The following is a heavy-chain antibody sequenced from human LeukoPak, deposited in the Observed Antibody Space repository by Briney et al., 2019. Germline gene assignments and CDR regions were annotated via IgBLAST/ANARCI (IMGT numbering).Heavy chain of an antibody. CDR1: GYTFTSYD. J-gene: IGHJ3*02. CDR3: ARDRAPVPAAMSDI. CDR2: MNPNSGNT. D-gene: IGHD2-2*01. Sequence: ASVKVSCKASGYTFTSYDINWVRQATGQGLEWMGWMNPNSGNTGYAQKFQGRVTMTRNTSISTAYMELSSLRSEDTAVYYCARDRAPVPAAMSDIWGQGTMVTVSS. V-gene: IGHV1-8*01.